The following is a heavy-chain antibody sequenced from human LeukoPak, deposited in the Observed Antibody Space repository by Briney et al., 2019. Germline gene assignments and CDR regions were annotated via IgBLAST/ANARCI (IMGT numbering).Heavy chain of an antibody. CDR1: GFTFSSYW. CDR3: ARAKYIAAAGMGPYDAFDI. J-gene: IGHJ3*02. D-gene: IGHD6-13*01. Sequence: GGSLRLSCAASGFTFSSYWMSWVRQAPGKGLEWVANIKQDGSEKYYVDSVKGRFTISRDNAKNSLYLQMNSLRAEDTAVYYCARAKYIAAAGMGPYDAFDIWGQGTMVTVSS. CDR2: IKQDGSEK. V-gene: IGHV3-7*01.